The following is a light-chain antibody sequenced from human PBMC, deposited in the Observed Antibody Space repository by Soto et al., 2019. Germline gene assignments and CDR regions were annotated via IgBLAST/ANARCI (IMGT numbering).Light chain of an antibody. CDR3: NSYTSSSSWV. CDR2: EVS. Sequence: QSALTQPASVSGSPGQSITISCTGTSSDVGAYNYASWYQQHPDKAPKLMIYEVSNRPSGLSNRFSGSKSGNTASLTISGLQAEDEADYYCNSYTSSSSWVFGGGTKLTVL. J-gene: IGLJ3*02. V-gene: IGLV2-14*01. CDR1: SSDVGAYNY.